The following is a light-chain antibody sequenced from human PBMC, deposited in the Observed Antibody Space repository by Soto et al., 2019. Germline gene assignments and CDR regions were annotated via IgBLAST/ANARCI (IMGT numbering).Light chain of an antibody. CDR1: QSISSY. CDR3: HQTYSGPET. J-gene: IGKJ1*01. V-gene: IGKV1-39*01. Sequence: DIQMTQSPSSLSASVGDRVTITCRASQSISSYLNWYQQKPGKAPKLLIYAASSLQGGVPSRFSGSGSGTDFTLTISSPQPEDFATYYCHQTYSGPETFGQGTRVEI. CDR2: AAS.